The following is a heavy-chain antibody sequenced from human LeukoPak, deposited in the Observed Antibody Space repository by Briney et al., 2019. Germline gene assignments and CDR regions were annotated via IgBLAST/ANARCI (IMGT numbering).Heavy chain of an antibody. V-gene: IGHV1-2*02. CDR3: ARARLVGGSGGRSNWFDP. J-gene: IGHJ5*02. Sequence: PRASVKVSCKASGYTFTGYYMHWVRQAPGQGLEWMGWINPNSGGTNYAQKFQGRVTMTRDTSISTAYMELSRLRSDDTAVYYCARARLVGGSGGRSNWFDPWGQGTLVTVSS. D-gene: IGHD2-15*01. CDR1: GYTFTGYY. CDR2: INPNSGGT.